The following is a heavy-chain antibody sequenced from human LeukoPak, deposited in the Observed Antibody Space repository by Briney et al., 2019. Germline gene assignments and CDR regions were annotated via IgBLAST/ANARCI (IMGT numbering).Heavy chain of an antibody. CDR2: IYTSGST. Sequence: PSETLSLTCTVSGGSISSYYWSWIRQPAGKGLEWIGRIYTSGSTNYNPSLKSRVTISVDMSRNQFSLKLTSVTAADTAVYYCATYSSGGRNPWYFDLWGRGTLVNVSS. CDR3: ATYSSGGRNPWYFDL. V-gene: IGHV4-4*07. D-gene: IGHD6-19*01. J-gene: IGHJ2*01. CDR1: GGSISSYY.